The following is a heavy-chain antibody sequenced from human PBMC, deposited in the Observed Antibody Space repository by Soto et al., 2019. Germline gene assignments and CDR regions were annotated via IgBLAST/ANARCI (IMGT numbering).Heavy chain of an antibody. Sequence: SETLSLTCAVSGGSISSGGYSWSWIRQPPGKGLEWIGYIYHSGSTYYNPSLKSRVTISVDRSKNQFSLKLSSVTAADTAVYYCARSDPNLGAAGYWGQGTLVTVSS. CDR1: GGSISSGGYS. CDR3: ARSDPNLGAAGY. CDR2: IYHSGST. J-gene: IGHJ4*02. D-gene: IGHD1-26*01. V-gene: IGHV4-30-2*01.